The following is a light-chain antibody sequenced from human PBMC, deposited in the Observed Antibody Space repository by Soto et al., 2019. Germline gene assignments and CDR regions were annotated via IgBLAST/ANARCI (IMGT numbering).Light chain of an antibody. J-gene: IGKJ1*01. V-gene: IGKV3-15*01. CDR2: GAS. CDR1: QSVSSK. CDR3: QHYNDWPPTWT. Sequence: EIVMTQSPATLSVSPGERATLSCRASQSVSSKLAWYQQKPGQAPRVLIYGASTRATGIPARFSGSGSGTEFTLTISSLQTEDFAVYYCQHYNDWPPTWTFSQGTRVDIK.